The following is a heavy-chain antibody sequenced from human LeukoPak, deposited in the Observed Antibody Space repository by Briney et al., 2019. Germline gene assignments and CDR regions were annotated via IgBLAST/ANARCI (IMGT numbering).Heavy chain of an antibody. Sequence: ETLSLTCTVSGGSISSYYWSWVRQAPGKGLEWVSVIYSGGNTYYADSVRGRFTISRDNSKNTLYLQMNSLRVEDTAVYYCARDRAGGYDVFDYWGQGTLVTVSS. J-gene: IGHJ4*02. D-gene: IGHD5-12*01. CDR2: IYSGGNT. CDR1: GGSISSYY. V-gene: IGHV3-53*01. CDR3: ARDRAGGYDVFDY.